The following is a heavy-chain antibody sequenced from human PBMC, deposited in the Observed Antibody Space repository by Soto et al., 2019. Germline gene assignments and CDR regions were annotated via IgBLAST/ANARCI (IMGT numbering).Heavy chain of an antibody. CDR1: GYTFGANY. V-gene: IGHV1-2*04. Sequence: QVQLVQSGAEVKKPGASVKVSCKTSGYTFGANYIHWVRQAPGQGLEWMGWINPNSGGTKYAQKFQGWVTMTSDTSITTVYMELSRLRSDDTAIYYCARAAFLYVGEANCFDPWGQGTLVTVSS. CDR2: INPNSGGT. D-gene: IGHD3-10*01. J-gene: IGHJ5*02. CDR3: ARAAFLYVGEANCFDP.